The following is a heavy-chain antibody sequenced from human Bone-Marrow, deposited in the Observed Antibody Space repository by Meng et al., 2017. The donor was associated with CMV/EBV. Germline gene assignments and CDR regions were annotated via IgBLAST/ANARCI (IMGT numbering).Heavy chain of an antibody. CDR1: GFTFSSHA. CDR2: ISRGGEST. D-gene: IGHD5-18*01. V-gene: IGHV3-23*01. CDR3: ARTGLADTGKANYYYYGMDV. Sequence: GESLKISCAASGFTFSSHAMSWVRQAPGKGPEWVSAISRGGESTYYADSVKGRFTISRDNSKNTLYLQMNSLRAEDTAVYYCARTGLADTGKANYYYYGMDVWGQGTTVTVSS. J-gene: IGHJ6*02.